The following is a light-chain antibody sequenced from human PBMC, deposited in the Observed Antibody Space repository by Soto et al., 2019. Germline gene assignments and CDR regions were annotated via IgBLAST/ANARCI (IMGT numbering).Light chain of an antibody. V-gene: IGLV7-43*01. CDR2: TTN. J-gene: IGLJ3*02. CDR1: TGAVTSGNY. CDR3: LLFFGGAQLV. Sequence: QAVVTQEPSLTVSPGGTVTLTCASSTGAVTSGNYPSWFQQRPGQAPRTLIYTTNSKHSWTPARFSGSLLGDKVALALSGVKPEDEADYYCLLFFGGAQLVFGGGTKLTVL.